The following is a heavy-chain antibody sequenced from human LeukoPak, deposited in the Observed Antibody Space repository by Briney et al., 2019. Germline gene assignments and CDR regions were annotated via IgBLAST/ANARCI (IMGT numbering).Heavy chain of an antibody. CDR2: IYHSGST. D-gene: IGHD3-22*01. CDR3: ARDPYYYDSSGYPA. V-gene: IGHV4-34*01. J-gene: IGHJ5*02. Sequence: PSETLSLTCAVYGGSFSGYYWSWIRQPPGKGLEWIGSIYHSGSTYYNPSLKSRVTISVDTSKNQFSLKLSSVTAADTAVYYCARDPYYYDSSGYPAWGQGTLVTVSS. CDR1: GGSFSGYY.